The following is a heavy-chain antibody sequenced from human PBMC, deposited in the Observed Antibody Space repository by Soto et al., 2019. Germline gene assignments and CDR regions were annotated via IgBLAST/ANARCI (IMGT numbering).Heavy chain of an antibody. CDR3: ARAAVAFDAFDL. CDR1: GDSVSTNSAT. V-gene: IGHV6-1*01. CDR2: TYLRHKWYN. J-gene: IGHJ3*01. Sequence: QIQLQQSGPGLVKPSQTLSLTCVISGDSVSTNSATWNWISQSPSRGLEWLGRTYLRHKWYNEYAVSVKSRIAIRPDTSKNLFSLQLSSVTPEDTAVYFCARAAVAFDAFDLWGQGTVVTVSS. D-gene: IGHD2-15*01.